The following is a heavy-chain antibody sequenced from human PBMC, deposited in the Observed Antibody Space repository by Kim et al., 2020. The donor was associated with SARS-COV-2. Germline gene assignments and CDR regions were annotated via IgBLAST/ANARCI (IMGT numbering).Heavy chain of an antibody. D-gene: IGHD3-3*01. CDR2: ISYDGSIK. J-gene: IGHJ3*01. CDR3: AKSSAFFCFVEGLNAFD. CDR1: GFTFNNYA. Sequence: GGSLRLSCGASGFTFNNYAMHWVRQAPGKGLEWVAVISYDGSIKYYADSVKGQFTVSRDSSHNTLYLQMRSLRPEDTALYYCAKSSAFFCFVEGLNAFD. V-gene: IGHV3-30*18.